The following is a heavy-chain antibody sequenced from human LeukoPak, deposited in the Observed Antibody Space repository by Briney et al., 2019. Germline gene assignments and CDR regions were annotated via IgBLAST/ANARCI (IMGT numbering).Heavy chain of an antibody. Sequence: ASVKVSCKASGYTFTSYDINWVRQATGQGLEWMGWMNPNSGNTGYAQKFQGRVTMTRNTSISTAYMELSSLRSEDTAVYYCARGRGYCSSTSCYTGAFDYWGQGTLVTVSS. CDR2: MNPNSGNT. J-gene: IGHJ4*02. CDR1: GYTFTSYD. V-gene: IGHV1-8*01. D-gene: IGHD2-2*02. CDR3: ARGRGYCSSTSCYTGAFDY.